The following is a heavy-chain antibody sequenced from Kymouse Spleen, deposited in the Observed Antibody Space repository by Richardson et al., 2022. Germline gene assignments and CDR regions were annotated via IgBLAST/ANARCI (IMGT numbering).Heavy chain of an antibody. Sequence: EVQLVESGGGLVKPGGSLRLSCAASGFTFSSYSMNWVRQAPGKGLEWVSSISSSSSYIYYADSVKGRFTISRDNAKNSLYLQMNSLRAEDTAVYYCAREDDFWSGYYTGYYYYYGMDVWGQGTTVTVSS. V-gene: IGHV3-21*03. J-gene: IGHJ6*02. D-gene: IGHD3-3*01. CDR3: AREDDFWSGYYTGYYYYYGMDV. CDR2: ISSSSSYI. CDR1: GFTFSSYS.